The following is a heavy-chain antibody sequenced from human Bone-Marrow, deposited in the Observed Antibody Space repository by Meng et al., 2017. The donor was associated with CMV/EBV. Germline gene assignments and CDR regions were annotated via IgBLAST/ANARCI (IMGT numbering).Heavy chain of an antibody. CDR3: ARDATLTDY. CDR1: GFSFSSYW. CDR2: ITADGTIT. V-gene: IGHV3-74*01. J-gene: IGHJ4*02. Sequence: GESLKISCVASGFSFSSYWMHWVRQGPGKGLVWVSRITADGTITSYADSVRGRFTISRDNAKNTLYLHMGSLAAEDTVMYYCARDATLTDYWGQGTLVTVSS.